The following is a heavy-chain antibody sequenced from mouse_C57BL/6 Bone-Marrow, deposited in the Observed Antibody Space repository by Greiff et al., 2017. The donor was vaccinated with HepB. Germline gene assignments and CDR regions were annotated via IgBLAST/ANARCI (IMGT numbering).Heavy chain of an antibody. Sequence: VQLQQSGAELVRPGSSVKLSCKASGYTFTSYWMHWVKQRPIQGLEWIGNIDPSDSETHYNQKFKDKATLTVDKSSSTAYMQLSSLTSEDSAVYYCARGGGYYGNPYAMDYWGQGTSVTVSS. V-gene: IGHV1-52*01. D-gene: IGHD2-1*01. CDR1: GYTFTSYW. CDR3: ARGGGYYGNPYAMDY. J-gene: IGHJ4*01. CDR2: IDPSDSET.